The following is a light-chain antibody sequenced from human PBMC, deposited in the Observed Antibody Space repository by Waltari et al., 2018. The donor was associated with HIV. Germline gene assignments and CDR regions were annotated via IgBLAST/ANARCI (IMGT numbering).Light chain of an antibody. CDR2: QDT. CDR1: NLGNHS. V-gene: IGLV3-1*01. CDR3: QAWDSGTIV. J-gene: IGLJ3*02. Sequence: SYDLTQPPSVSVSSGQTATVTCSGVNLGNHSVSWYQQSSGHSPVLVIYQDTKRPPAIPERFFGSTSENTATLTINETQPLDEAHYSCQAWDSGTIVFGGGTSLTVL.